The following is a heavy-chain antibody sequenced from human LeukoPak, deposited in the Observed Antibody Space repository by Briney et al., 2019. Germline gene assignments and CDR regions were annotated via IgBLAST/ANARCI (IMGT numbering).Heavy chain of an antibody. Sequence: GGSLRLSCAASGFTFSSYSMNWVRQAPGKGLEWVSYISSSSSSTYYAESVKGRFTISRDNAKNSLYLQMNSLRDEDTAVYYCAKEAGCGLDYWGQGTLVTVSS. CDR3: AKEAGCGLDY. CDR1: GFTFSSYS. CDR2: ISSSSSST. D-gene: IGHD2-21*01. V-gene: IGHV3-48*02. J-gene: IGHJ4*02.